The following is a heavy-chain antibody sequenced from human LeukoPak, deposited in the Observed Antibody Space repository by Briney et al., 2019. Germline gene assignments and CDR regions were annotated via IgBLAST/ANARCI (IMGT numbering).Heavy chain of an antibody. CDR2: INVANGAI. CDR3: VRDGNRGYDMDV. V-gene: IGHV3-48*01. D-gene: IGHD3-10*01. CDR1: GFTLRYYQ. Sequence: GGSLRLSCATSGFTLRYYQMNWVRQAPGKGLEWVSYINVANGAIYHADSVKGRFTISGDIATNSVYLQMNSLRAEDTALYYCVRDGNRGYDMDVWGQGTAVTVSS. J-gene: IGHJ6*02.